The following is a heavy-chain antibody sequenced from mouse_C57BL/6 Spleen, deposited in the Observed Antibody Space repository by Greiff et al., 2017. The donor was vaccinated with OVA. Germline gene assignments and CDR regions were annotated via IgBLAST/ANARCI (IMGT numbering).Heavy chain of an antibody. CDR3: ARWGDDGYYWFAY. Sequence: QVQLQQPGAELVRPGSSVKLSCKASGYTFTSYWMDWVKQRPGQGLEWIGNIYPSDSETHYNQKFKDKATLTVDKSSSTAYMQLSSLTSEDSAVYYCARWGDDGYYWFAYWGKGTLVTVSA. J-gene: IGHJ3*01. D-gene: IGHD2-3*01. CDR1: GYTFTSYW. V-gene: IGHV1-61*01. CDR2: IYPSDSET.